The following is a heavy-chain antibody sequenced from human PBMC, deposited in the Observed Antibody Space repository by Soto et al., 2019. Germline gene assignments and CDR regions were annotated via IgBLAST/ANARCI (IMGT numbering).Heavy chain of an antibody. J-gene: IGHJ4*02. Sequence: EVQLVESGGGLIQPGGSLRLSCAVSGFTVSNNYMSWVRQAPGKGLEGVSVIYSGGYTAYGDSVKGRFTISRDNSKNTPFLQKNTLGPADRAVFYWAPTPGGGGYWGQGTLVTVSS. CDR1: GFTVSNNY. CDR2: IYSGGYT. CDR3: APTPGGGGY. V-gene: IGHV3-53*01. D-gene: IGHD3-10*01.